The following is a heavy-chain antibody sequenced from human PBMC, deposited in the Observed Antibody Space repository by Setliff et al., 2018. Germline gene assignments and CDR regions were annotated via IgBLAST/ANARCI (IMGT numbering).Heavy chain of an antibody. Sequence: GGSLRLSCASSGFTFSNYAMNWVRQAPGKGLECVSGISGSGGSTFYADSVKGRFTISRDNSKNTLYLQMNSLRAEDTAVYYCAKGVGLDYYDRVDYWGQGTLVTVSS. V-gene: IGHV3-23*01. CDR3: AKGVGLDYYDRVDY. CDR2: ISGSGGST. CDR1: GFTFSNYA. J-gene: IGHJ4*02. D-gene: IGHD3-22*01.